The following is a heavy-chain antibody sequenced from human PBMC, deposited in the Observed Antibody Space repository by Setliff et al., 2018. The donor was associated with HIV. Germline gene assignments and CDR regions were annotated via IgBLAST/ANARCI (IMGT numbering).Heavy chain of an antibody. CDR2: MNPNSGNT. Sequence: ASVKVSCKSSGSTFSTYDINWVRQATGQGLEWMGWMNPNSGNTGYAQKFQGRVTMTRNTSISTAYMELSSLRPDDTAVYYCASSWSRIRYYGMDVWGQGTTVTVSS. CDR3: ASSWSRIRYYGMDV. D-gene: IGHD6-13*01. V-gene: IGHV1-8*01. J-gene: IGHJ6*02. CDR1: GSTFSTYD.